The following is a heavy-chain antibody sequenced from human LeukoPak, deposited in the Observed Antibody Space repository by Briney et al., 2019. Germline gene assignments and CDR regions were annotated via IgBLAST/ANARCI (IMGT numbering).Heavy chain of an antibody. Sequence: ASVKVSCKGSGYTFTVYSLNWLRQAPGQGLEWMGWINTNTGIATYAQGFTGRFVFSLDTSVSTAYLQISSLKAEDTAVYYCARDAATINFDYWGQGTLVTVSS. CDR1: GYTFTVYS. CDR3: ARDAATINFDY. CDR2: INTNTGIA. J-gene: IGHJ4*02. V-gene: IGHV7-4-1*02. D-gene: IGHD5-24*01.